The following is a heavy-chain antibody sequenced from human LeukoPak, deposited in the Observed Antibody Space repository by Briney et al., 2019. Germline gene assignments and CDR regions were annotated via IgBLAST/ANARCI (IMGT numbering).Heavy chain of an antibody. J-gene: IGHJ3*02. CDR1: GFTFSNYW. CDR3: ARRDIVVVPAAIFGAFDI. V-gene: IGHV3-7*03. D-gene: IGHD2-2*02. CDR2: IYLDGSRA. Sequence: GGSLRLSCAVSGFTFSNYWMSWARQSPGKGLEWVANIYLDGSRAYYVDSVKGRFTISRDNAKNSLYLQMNSLRAEDTALYYCARRDIVVVPAAIFGAFDIWGQGTMVTVSS.